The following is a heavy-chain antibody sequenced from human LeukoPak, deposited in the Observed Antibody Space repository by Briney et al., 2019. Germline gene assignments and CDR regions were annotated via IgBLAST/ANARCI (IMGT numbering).Heavy chain of an antibody. D-gene: IGHD3-22*01. V-gene: IGHV4-4*07. CDR2: LETTGTT. J-gene: IGHJ5*02. CDR3: AVDDRGFDP. Sequence: SETLSLTCNVSGVSKSTFYISWIRHPPGKGLEWSGRLETTGTTNYNPSLKSGVTMSVDTSKRHFSLRLTSVTAADAAVYYCAVDDRGFDPWGQGPLVTVSS. CDR1: GVSKSTFY.